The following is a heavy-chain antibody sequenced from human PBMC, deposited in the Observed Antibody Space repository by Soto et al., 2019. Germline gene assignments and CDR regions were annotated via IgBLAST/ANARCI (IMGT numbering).Heavy chain of an antibody. Sequence: GGSLRLSCAVSGFPFSNYYMSWIRQAPGKGLEWLADISSSFVSMHYADSVKDRFSISRDNANNSLFLQMNSLRADDMAVYYCARVSATGWVVNGREYFDYWGQGALVTVSS. CDR1: GFPFSNYY. CDR2: ISSSFVSM. J-gene: IGHJ4*02. CDR3: ARVSATGWVVNGREYFDY. D-gene: IGHD3-9*01. V-gene: IGHV3-11*01.